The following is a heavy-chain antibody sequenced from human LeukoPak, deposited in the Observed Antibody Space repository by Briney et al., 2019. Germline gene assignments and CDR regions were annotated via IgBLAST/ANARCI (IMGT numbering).Heavy chain of an antibody. J-gene: IGHJ3*02. CDR1: GGSISSYD. D-gene: IGHD3-22*01. V-gene: IGHV4-59*08. Sequence: KPSESLSLTCTVSGGSISSYDWSWIRQPPGKGLEWVGYIYYGGSTNYNPSLKSRVTISVDTSKNQFSLKLSSVTAADTAVYFCARQVWYYDWSAFDIWGQGTTDLVSS. CDR3: ARQVWYYDWSAFDI. CDR2: IYYGGST.